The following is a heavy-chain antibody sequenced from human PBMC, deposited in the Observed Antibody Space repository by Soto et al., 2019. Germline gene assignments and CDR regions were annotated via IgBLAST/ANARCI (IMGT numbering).Heavy chain of an antibody. J-gene: IGHJ6*02. D-gene: IGHD2-2*01. V-gene: IGHV3-23*01. Sequence: GGSLRLSCAASGFTFSSYAMKWVRQAPGKGLEWVSLIGESGTPTFYADSVKGRFTISRDNSGNTLFLEMYSLRAEDTAVYYCARYIPGVRYYGMDVWGQGTTVTVSS. CDR2: IGESGTPT. CDR3: ARYIPGVRYYGMDV. CDR1: GFTFSSYA.